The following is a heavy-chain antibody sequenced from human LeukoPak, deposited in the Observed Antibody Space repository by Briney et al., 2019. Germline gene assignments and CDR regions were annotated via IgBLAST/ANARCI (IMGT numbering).Heavy chain of an antibody. CDR1: GFTLSSFG. V-gene: IGHV3-30*02. CDR3: AKDRGYYASDF. D-gene: IGHD3-3*01. J-gene: IGHJ4*02. Sequence: GGSLRLSCTASGFTLSSFGMHWVRQAPGKGLEWVAFIPYDGSNTYYADSVKGRFTLPRDLSKNTLYLQMNSLRVEDTAKYYCAKDRGYYASDFWGQGTLVTVSS. CDR2: IPYDGSNT.